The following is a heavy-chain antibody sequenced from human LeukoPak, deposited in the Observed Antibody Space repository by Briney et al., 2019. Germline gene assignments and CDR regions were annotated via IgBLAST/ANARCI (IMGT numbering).Heavy chain of an antibody. CDR2: IIPIFGTA. V-gene: IGHV1-69*13. J-gene: IGHJ6*03. CDR3: ARSYYYGSGSYYPPYYYYYMDV. CDR1: GGTFSSYA. Sequence: SVKVSCKASGGTFSSYAISWVRQAPGQGLEWLGGIIPIFGTANYAQKFQGRVTSTADESTSTAYMELSSLRSEDTAVYYCARSYYYGSGSYYPPYYYYYMDVWGKGTTVTVSS. D-gene: IGHD3-10*01.